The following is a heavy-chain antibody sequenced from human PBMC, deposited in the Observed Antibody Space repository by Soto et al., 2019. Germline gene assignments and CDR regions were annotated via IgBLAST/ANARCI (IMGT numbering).Heavy chain of an antibody. D-gene: IGHD5-12*01. Sequence: ASVKVSCKASGYTFTSYGISWVRQAPGQGLEWMGWISAYNGNTNYAQKLQGRVTMTTDTSTSTAYMELRSLRSDYTAVYYCARDLYSGYDSILYYFDYWGQGTLVTVSS. CDR1: GYTFTSYG. J-gene: IGHJ4*02. CDR3: ARDLYSGYDSILYYFDY. V-gene: IGHV1-18*01. CDR2: ISAYNGNT.